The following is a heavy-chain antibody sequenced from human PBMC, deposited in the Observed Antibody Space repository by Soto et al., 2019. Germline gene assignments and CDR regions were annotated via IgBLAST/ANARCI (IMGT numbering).Heavy chain of an antibody. V-gene: IGHV3-30*03. CDR2: ISYDGSNK. CDR3: TRIKEWLIRRRFRYYGMDV. D-gene: IGHD6-19*01. Sequence: GGSLRLSCAASGFTFSSYGMHWVRQAPGKGLEWVAVISYDGSNKYYADSVNLPFTDAPTDVAASVKGRFTISRDDSNGTAYLKMNSLKTEDAAVYYCTRIKEWLIRRRFRYYGMDVWGQGTTVTVSS. CDR1: GFTFSSYG. J-gene: IGHJ6*02.